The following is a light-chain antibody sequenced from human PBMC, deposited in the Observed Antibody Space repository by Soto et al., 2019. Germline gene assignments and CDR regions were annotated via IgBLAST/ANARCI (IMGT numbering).Light chain of an antibody. CDR2: DVS. Sequence: QSALTQPRSVSGSPGQSVTISCTGTSSDVGGYKYVSWYQQHPGKAPKLMIYDVSKRPSGVPDRFSGSKSGNTASLTISGLQAEDEADYYCAAWDDSLSAVVFGGGTKLTVL. V-gene: IGLV2-11*01. CDR3: AAWDDSLSAVV. CDR1: SSDVGGYKY. J-gene: IGLJ2*01.